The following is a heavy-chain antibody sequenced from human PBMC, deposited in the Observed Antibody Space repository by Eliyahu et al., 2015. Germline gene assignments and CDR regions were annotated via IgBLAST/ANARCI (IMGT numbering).Heavy chain of an antibody. CDR3: AKFSPHSVGY. CDR2: ISYDGSNK. Sequence: QVQLVESGGGVVQPGRSLXLSCAASGFTFSSXGMHWVRQAPGKGLEWVAVISYDGSNKYYADSVKGRFTISRDNSKNTLYLQMNSLRAEDTAVYYCAKFSPHSVGYWGQGTLVTVSS. J-gene: IGHJ4*02. D-gene: IGHD1-26*01. V-gene: IGHV3-30*18. CDR1: GFTFSSXG.